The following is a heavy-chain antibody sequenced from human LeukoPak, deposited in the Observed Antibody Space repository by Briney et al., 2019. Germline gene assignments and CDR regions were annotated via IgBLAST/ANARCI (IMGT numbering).Heavy chain of an antibody. Sequence: SETLSLTCSVSGGSISSRSYYWGWIRQPPGKGPEWIGSIYYSGSTYYNVSLKSRVTISVDTSKNQSSLKLTSVTAADTAVYYCARAYYYASSAFDIWGQGTMVTVSS. D-gene: IGHD3-22*01. CDR1: GGSISSRSYY. CDR2: IYYSGST. V-gene: IGHV4-39*01. J-gene: IGHJ3*02. CDR3: ARAYYYASSAFDI.